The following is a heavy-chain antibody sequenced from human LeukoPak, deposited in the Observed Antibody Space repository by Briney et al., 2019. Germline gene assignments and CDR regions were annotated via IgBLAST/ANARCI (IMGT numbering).Heavy chain of an antibody. V-gene: IGHV3-23*01. J-gene: IGHJ4*02. Sequence: GGSLRLSCAASGFTFSSYAMSWVRQIPGKGLEWVSAISGSDDGTYYADSVKGRFTISRDNSRNTLYLQMNTLRAEDTAVYFCAKSPVSSCRGSFCYPFDYWGQGNLVTVSS. CDR3: AKSPVSSCRGSFCYPFDY. CDR2: ISGSDDGT. CDR1: GFTFSSYA. D-gene: IGHD2-15*01.